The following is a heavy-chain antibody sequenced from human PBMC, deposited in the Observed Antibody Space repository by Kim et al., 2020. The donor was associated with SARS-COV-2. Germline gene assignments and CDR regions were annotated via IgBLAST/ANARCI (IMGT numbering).Heavy chain of an antibody. D-gene: IGHD6-13*01. V-gene: IGHV3-23*01. Sequence: DSVKGRFTISRDNSKNTLYLQMNSLRAEDTAVYYCAKDHAAAGTSNAFDIWGQGTMVTVSS. CDR3: AKDHAAAGTSNAFDI. J-gene: IGHJ3*02.